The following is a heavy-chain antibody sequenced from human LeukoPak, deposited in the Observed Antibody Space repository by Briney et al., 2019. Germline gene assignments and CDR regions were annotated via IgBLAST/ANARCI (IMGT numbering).Heavy chain of an antibody. Sequence: GGSLRLSCAASGFTFDDYAMHWARQAPGKGLEWVSLISWDGGSTYYADSVKGRFTISRDNAKNSLYLQMNSLRAEDTAVYYCARDRSITMVRGAFDIWGQGTMVTVSS. J-gene: IGHJ3*02. CDR2: ISWDGGST. D-gene: IGHD3-10*01. CDR3: ARDRSITMVRGAFDI. CDR1: GFTFDDYA. V-gene: IGHV3-43D*03.